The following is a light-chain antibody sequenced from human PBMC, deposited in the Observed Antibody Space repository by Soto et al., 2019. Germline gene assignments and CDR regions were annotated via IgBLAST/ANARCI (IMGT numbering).Light chain of an antibody. Sequence: EIVMTQSPATLSVSPGERATLSCRASQSINSNLAWYQQKPGQAPRLLIYGASTRATGIPARFSGSGSGTEFTLTISSMQSEDFAVYYCQQYNNLRTFGQGTKVEIK. V-gene: IGKV3-15*01. CDR1: QSINSN. CDR3: QQYNNLRT. CDR2: GAS. J-gene: IGKJ1*01.